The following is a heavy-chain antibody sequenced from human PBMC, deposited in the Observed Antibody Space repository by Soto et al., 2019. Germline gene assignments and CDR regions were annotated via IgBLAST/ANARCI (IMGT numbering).Heavy chain of an antibody. CDR1: GFTFSSYG. Sequence: PGGSLRLSCAASGFTFSSYGMHWVRQAPGKGLEWVAVIWYDGSNEYYADSVRGRFTISRDNSKNTLYLQMNSLRAEDTAVYYCAARGGNSGPPFDYWGQGTLVTVSS. J-gene: IGHJ4*02. V-gene: IGHV3-33*01. D-gene: IGHD2-21*02. CDR2: IWYDGSNE. CDR3: AARGGNSGPPFDY.